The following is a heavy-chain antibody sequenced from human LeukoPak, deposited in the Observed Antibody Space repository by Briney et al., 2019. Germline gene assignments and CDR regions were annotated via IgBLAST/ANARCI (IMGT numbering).Heavy chain of an antibody. V-gene: IGHV3-53*01. J-gene: IGHJ3*02. D-gene: IGHD5-24*01. CDR1: GFTVSSNY. CDR2: IYSGGST. Sequence: GGSLRLSCAASGFTVSSNYMSWVRQAPGKGLEWVSVIYSGGSTYYADSVKGRFTISRDNAKNSLYLQMNSLRAEDTAVYYCALLTGMATTSNAFDIWGQGTMVTVSS. CDR3: ALLTGMATTSNAFDI.